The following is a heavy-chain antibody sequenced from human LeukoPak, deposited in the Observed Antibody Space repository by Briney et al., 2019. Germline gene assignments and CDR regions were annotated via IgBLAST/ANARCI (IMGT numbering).Heavy chain of an antibody. J-gene: IGHJ5*02. CDR3: ARVPYSSAPKSRLAFDP. D-gene: IGHD3-22*01. CDR1: GGSISSYY. CDR2: IYYSGST. Sequence: SETLSLTCAVSGGSISSYYWSWIRQPPGKGLEWIGYIYYSGSTNYNPSLKSRVTISVDTSKNQFSLKLSSVTAADTAVYYRARVPYSSAPKSRLAFDPWGQGTLVTVSS. V-gene: IGHV4-59*01.